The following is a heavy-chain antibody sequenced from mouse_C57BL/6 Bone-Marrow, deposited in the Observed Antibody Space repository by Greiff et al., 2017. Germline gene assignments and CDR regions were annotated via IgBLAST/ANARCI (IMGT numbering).Heavy chain of an antibody. CDR2: IDPSDSYT. D-gene: IGHD1-1*01. Sequence: QVQLQQPGAELVMPGASVKLSCKASGYTFTSYWMHWVKQRPGQGLEWIGEIDPSDSYTTYNQKFKGKSTLTVDKSSSTAYMQLSSLTSEDSAVYYCAREPIITTVVANAMDDWGQGTSVTVSS. CDR1: GYTFTSYW. V-gene: IGHV1-69*01. J-gene: IGHJ4*01. CDR3: AREPIITTVVANAMDD.